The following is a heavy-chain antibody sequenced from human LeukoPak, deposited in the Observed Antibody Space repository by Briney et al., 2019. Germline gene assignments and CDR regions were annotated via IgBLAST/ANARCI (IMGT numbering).Heavy chain of an antibody. D-gene: IGHD1-26*01. CDR1: GGSISDYY. Sequence: SETLSLTCTVSGGSISDYYWSWIRQSPVRGLEWISYLYYSGNTNYNPSLKSRLTTSRDMAKNQFSLKLSSVTSADTAVYYCARGEYEDLVDNWGQGTLVTVSS. J-gene: IGHJ4*02. CDR3: ARGEYEDLVDN. V-gene: IGHV4-59*01. CDR2: LYYSGNT.